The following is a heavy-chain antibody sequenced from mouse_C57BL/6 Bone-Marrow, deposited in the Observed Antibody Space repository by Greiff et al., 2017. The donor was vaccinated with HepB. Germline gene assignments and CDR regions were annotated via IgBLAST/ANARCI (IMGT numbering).Heavy chain of an antibody. Sequence: QVQLQQPGAELVKPGASVKMSCKASGYTFTSYWITWVKQRPGQGLEWIGDIYPGSGSTNYNEKFKSKATLTVDTSSSTAYMQLSSLTSEDSAVYYCAKLGRIRPWFAYWGQGTLVTVSA. V-gene: IGHV1-55*01. CDR1: GYTFTSYW. CDR3: AKLGRIRPWFAY. D-gene: IGHD4-1*01. CDR2: IYPGSGST. J-gene: IGHJ3*01.